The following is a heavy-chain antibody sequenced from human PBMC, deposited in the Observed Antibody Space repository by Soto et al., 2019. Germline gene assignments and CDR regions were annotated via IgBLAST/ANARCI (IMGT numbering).Heavy chain of an antibody. V-gene: IGHV4-39*02. CDR1: GGSISSSSYY. CDR3: AREGGRYCSGGSCQVDY. J-gene: IGHJ4*02. CDR2: IYYSGST. D-gene: IGHD2-15*01. Sequence: SETLSLTCTVSGGSISSSSYYWGWIRQPPGKGLEWIGSIYYSGSTYYNPSLKSRVTISVDTSKNQFSLKLSSVTAADTAVYYCAREGGRYCSGGSCQVDYWGQGTLVTVSS.